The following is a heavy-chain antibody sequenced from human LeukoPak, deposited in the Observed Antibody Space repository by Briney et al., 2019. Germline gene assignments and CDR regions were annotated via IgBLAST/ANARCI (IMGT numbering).Heavy chain of an antibody. Sequence: GGSLRLSCAASGFTFSSYGMHWVRQAPGKGLEWVAVISKDGSNKVYADSVKGRFTISRDNSKNTLNLQMNSLRAEDTAVYYCARGHHYDSSGYPEYFQHWGQGTLVTVSS. V-gene: IGHV3-30*03. D-gene: IGHD3-22*01. CDR1: GFTFSSYG. CDR2: ISKDGSNK. J-gene: IGHJ1*01. CDR3: ARGHHYDSSGYPEYFQH.